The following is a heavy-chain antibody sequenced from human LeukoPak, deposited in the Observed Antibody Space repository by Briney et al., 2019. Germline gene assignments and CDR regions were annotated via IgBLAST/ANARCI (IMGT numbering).Heavy chain of an antibody. D-gene: IGHD2-15*01. V-gene: IGHV4-39*07. Sequence: SETLSLTCTVSGGSISSSSYYWGWIRQPPGKGLEWIGSIYYSGSTYYNPSLKSRVTISVDTSKNQFSLKLSSVTAADTAVYYCARDTATPYYYYMDVWGKGTTVTVSS. CDR1: GGSISSSSYY. CDR2: IYYSGST. J-gene: IGHJ6*03. CDR3: ARDTATPYYYYMDV.